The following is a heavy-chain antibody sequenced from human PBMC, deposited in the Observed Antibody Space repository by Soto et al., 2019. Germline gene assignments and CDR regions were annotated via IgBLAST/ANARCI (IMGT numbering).Heavy chain of an antibody. V-gene: IGHV3-9*01. D-gene: IGHD2-15*01. J-gene: IGHJ4*02. CDR2: ISRDSRSI. Sequence: PGGSLRLSCEVSGFRFDDYGMHWVRQAPGKGLEWIAGISRDSRSISYGASMKGRFTISRDNAKNSLYLQMSGLRAEDTAFYYCVKDVIGYCSAGNCFPDSYFDYWGQGALVTVSS. CDR1: GFRFDDYG. CDR3: VKDVIGYCSAGNCFPDSYFDY.